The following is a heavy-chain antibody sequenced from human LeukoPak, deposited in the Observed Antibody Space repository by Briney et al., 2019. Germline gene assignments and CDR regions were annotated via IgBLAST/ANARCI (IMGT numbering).Heavy chain of an antibody. CDR3: AKSPTAYDYYDY. J-gene: IGHJ4*02. V-gene: IGHV3-23*01. CDR1: GFTFSSFG. CDR2: IIRIGGST. D-gene: IGHD5-12*01. Sequence: PGGSLRLSCAASGFTFSSFGLSWVRQAPGQGLEWVSAIIRIGGSTYYADSVKGRFTISRDNSKTTLYLQMNSLRAEDTALYYCAKSPTAYDYYDYWGQGTLVTVSS.